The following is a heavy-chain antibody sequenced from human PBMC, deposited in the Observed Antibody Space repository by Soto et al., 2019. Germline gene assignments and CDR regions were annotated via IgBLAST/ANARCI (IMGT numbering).Heavy chain of an antibody. V-gene: IGHV3-30-3*01. D-gene: IGHD3-22*01. CDR1: GFTFSSYA. Sequence: GGSLRLSCAASGFTFSSYAMHWVRQAPGKGLEWVAVISYDGSNKYYADSVKGRFTISRDNSKNTLYLQMNSLRAEDTAVYYCAREGYYDSSGYTDAFDIWGQGTMVTVSS. J-gene: IGHJ3*02. CDR3: AREGYYDSSGYTDAFDI. CDR2: ISYDGSNK.